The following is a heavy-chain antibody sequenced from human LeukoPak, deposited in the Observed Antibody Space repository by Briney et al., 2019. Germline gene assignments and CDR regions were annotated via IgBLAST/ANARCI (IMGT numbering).Heavy chain of an antibody. CDR1: GYTFPSYD. CDR2: MNPNSGNT. CDR3: ARGPKWSGSYYYFDF. Sequence: ASVQVSCKTSGYTFPSYDINWVRQATGQGLEWMGWMNPNSGNTGYAQKFQGRVTITRNTSITTAYMELSSLRSEDTAVYFCARGPKWSGSYYYFDFWGEGTLVTVSS. V-gene: IGHV1-8*01. D-gene: IGHD1-26*01. J-gene: IGHJ4*02.